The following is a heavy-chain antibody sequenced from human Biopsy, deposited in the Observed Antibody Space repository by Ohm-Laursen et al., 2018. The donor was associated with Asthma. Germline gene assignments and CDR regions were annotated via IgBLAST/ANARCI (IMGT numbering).Heavy chain of an antibody. CDR1: GFTVSRDH. V-gene: IGHV3-53*01. Sequence: LSLTCAASGFTVSRDHMFWVRQAPGKGLEWVSVIYSGGTSHTADSVRGRFTISRDFSKNTLHLQMHSLRVEDTAVYYCARGDSSCWGHYYFDYWGQGTLVTVSS. CDR2: IYSGGTS. D-gene: IGHD3-22*01. CDR3: ARGDSSCWGHYYFDY. J-gene: IGHJ4*02.